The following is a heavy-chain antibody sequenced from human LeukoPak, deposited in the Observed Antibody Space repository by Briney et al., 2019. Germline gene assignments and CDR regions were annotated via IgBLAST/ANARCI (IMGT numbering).Heavy chain of an antibody. CDR3: ALIAVAGTGPFDY. D-gene: IGHD6-19*01. CDR2: IIPILGIA. J-gene: IGHJ4*02. Sequence: SVKVSCKASGGTFSSYTISWVRQAPGQGLEWMGRIIPILGIANYAQKFQGRVTITADKSTSTAYMELSSLRSEDTAVYYCALIAVAGTGPFDYWGQGTLVTVSS. CDR1: GGTFSSYT. V-gene: IGHV1-69*02.